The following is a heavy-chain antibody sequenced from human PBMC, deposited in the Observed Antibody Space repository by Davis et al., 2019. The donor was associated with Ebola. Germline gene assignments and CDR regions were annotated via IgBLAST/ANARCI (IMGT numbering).Heavy chain of an antibody. Sequence: SVKVSCKASGGTFSSYAISWVRQAPGQGLEWMGGIIPIFGTANYAQKFQGRVTMTRDTSTSTVYMELSSLRSEDTAVYYCARVRIVGATEDYYYGMDVWGQGTTVTVSS. CDR3: ARVRIVGATEDYYYGMDV. CDR1: GGTFSSYA. V-gene: IGHV1-69*05. J-gene: IGHJ6*02. CDR2: IIPIFGTA. D-gene: IGHD1-26*01.